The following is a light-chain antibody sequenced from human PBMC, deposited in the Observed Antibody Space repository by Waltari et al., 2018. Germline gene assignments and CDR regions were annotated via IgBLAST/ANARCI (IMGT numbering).Light chain of an antibody. J-gene: IGKJ1*01. CDR2: DVA. CDR1: QSVTRY. V-gene: IGKV1-5*01. CDR3: QQYDRYSAWT. Sequence: DIQMTQSPSTLSASVEYRVTITCRASQSVTRYLAWYQQKPGKAPKVLIWDVASLERGVPSRFSGSGSGTEFTLTISSLQPDDFATYYCQQYDRYSAWTFGQGTKVEIK.